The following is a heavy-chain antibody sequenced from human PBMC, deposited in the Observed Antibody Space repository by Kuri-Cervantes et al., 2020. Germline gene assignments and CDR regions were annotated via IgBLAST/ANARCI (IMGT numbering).Heavy chain of an antibody. J-gene: IGHJ6*01. Sequence: SETLSLTCTVSGGSISSGGYYWSWIRQPPGKGLEWIVYIYYSGSTNYNPSLKSRVTISVDTSKNQFSQKLSSVTAADTAVYYCARSPPRYSYGWVYYYGKDVWGQGTTVTVSS. CDR1: GGSISSGGYY. CDR3: ARSPPRYSYGWVYYYGKDV. CDR2: IYYSGST. V-gene: IGHV4-61*08. D-gene: IGHD5-18*01.